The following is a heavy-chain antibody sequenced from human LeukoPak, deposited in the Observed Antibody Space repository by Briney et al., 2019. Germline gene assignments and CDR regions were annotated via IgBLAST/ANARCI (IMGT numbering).Heavy chain of an antibody. V-gene: IGHV5-51*01. Sequence: ESLKISCKGSGYSFTSYWIGRVRQMPGKSLEWMGIISPGDSDTRYSPSFQGQVTISADKSISTAYLQWSSLKASDTAMYYCARGVATGTYYYYGMDVWGQGTTVTVSS. CDR1: GYSFTSYW. CDR2: ISPGDSDT. CDR3: ARGVATGTYYYYGMDV. D-gene: IGHD5-12*01. J-gene: IGHJ6*02.